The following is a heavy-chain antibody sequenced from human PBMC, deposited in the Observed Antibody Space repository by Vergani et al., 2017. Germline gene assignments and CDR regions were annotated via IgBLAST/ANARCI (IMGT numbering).Heavy chain of an antibody. CDR2: ISSSSSYI. D-gene: IGHD4-17*01. J-gene: IGHJ5*02. CDR1: GFTFSSYS. V-gene: IGHV3-21*01. Sequence: EVQLVESGGGLVKPGGSLRLSCAASGFTFSSYSMNWVRQAPGKGLEWVSSISSSSSYIYYADSVKGRFTISRDNAKNSLYLQMNSLRAEDTAVYYCARPGTTVTTGWFDPWGQGTLVTVSS. CDR3: ARPGTTVTTGWFDP.